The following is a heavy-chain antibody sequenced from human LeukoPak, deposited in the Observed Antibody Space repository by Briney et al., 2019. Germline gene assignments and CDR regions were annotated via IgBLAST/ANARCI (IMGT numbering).Heavy chain of an antibody. D-gene: IGHD5-12*01. V-gene: IGHV3-30*02. CDR3: AREPDSGYHSEGPKY. CDR2: IRYDGSNE. CDR1: GFVFSDYG. Sequence: QPGGSLRLSCAASGFVFSDYGMHWVRQAPGKGLEWVAFIRYDGSNEYYPDSVKGRFTISRDNSKNTLYLQMNSLRAEDTAVYSCAREPDSGYHSEGPKYWGLGDLVTVSA. J-gene: IGHJ4*02.